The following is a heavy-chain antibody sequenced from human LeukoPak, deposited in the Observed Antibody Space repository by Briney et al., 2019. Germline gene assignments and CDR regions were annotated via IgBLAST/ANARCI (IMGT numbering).Heavy chain of an antibody. J-gene: IGHJ4*02. CDR3: VKESRLYSSNWYFDF. Sequence: PGRSLRLSCAASASDFSRHGMHWVRQAPGKGLEWVALIWFDGSQEYYADSVRGRFTVSRDNSNNMVYLQMNSLRAEDTALYYCVKESRLYSSNWYFDFWGQGTLVTVSS. CDR1: ASDFSRHG. CDR2: IWFDGSQE. V-gene: IGHV3-33*06. D-gene: IGHD6-13*01.